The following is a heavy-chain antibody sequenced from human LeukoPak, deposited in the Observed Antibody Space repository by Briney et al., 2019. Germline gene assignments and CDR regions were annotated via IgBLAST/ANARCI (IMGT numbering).Heavy chain of an antibody. D-gene: IGHD4-17*01. CDR3: AKAVYGDFQSTVDY. J-gene: IGHJ4*02. V-gene: IGHV3-9*01. CDR2: VSWNSGNV. CDR1: GFSFEDYA. Sequence: GRSLRLSCAASGFSFEDYAMHWVRQPPGKGLEWVSGVSWNSGNVGYADSVKGRFTISRDNAKNFLYLQKSSLRAEDTALYYCAKAVYGDFQSTVDYWGRGTLVTVSS.